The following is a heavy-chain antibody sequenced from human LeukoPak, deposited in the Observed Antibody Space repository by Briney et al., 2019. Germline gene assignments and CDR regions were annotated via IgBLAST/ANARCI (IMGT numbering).Heavy chain of an antibody. V-gene: IGHV3-73*01. Sequence: QSGGSLRLSCAASGFTFSGSAMHWVRQASGKGLEWVGRIRSKANSYATAYAASVKGRFTISRDDSKNTAYLQMNSLKTEDTAVYYCTSYSSSWSSFSLGMDVWGQGTTVTVSS. D-gene: IGHD6-13*01. CDR1: GFTFSGSA. CDR3: TSYSSSWSSFSLGMDV. J-gene: IGHJ6*02. CDR2: IRSKANSYAT.